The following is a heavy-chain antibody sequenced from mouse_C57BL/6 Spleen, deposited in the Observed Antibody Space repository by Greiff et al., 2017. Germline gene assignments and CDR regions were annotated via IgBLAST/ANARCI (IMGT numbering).Heavy chain of an antibody. J-gene: IGHJ3*01. CDR1: GYTFTSSW. CDR2: IYPGDRYT. D-gene: IGHD2-1*01. Sequence: QVQLQQSGPELVRPGPSVKLSCKASGYTFTSSWMHWVKQRPGQGLEWIGVIYPGDRYTNYNLKFKGKATFTVNKSSSTAYMQLSSLTSEDSAVYYCARGRCNYAFDYWGQGTRVTVSA. V-gene: IGHV1-59*01. CDR3: ARGRCNYAFDY.